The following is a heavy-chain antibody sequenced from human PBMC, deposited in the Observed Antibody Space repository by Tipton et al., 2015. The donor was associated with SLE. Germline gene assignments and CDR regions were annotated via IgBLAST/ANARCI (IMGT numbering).Heavy chain of an antibody. V-gene: IGHV4-39*07. CDR3: ARSNIIEPGAFDI. J-gene: IGHJ3*02. CDR2: IYYSGST. CDR1: GDSISSRSYH. D-gene: IGHD3-10*01. Sequence: TLSLTCTVSGDSISSRSYHWGWIRQPPGKGLEWIGTIYYSGSTYYNPSLKSRVTISVDASKDQLSLRLNSVTAADTAVYYCARSNIIEPGAFDIWGQGTMVTVSS.